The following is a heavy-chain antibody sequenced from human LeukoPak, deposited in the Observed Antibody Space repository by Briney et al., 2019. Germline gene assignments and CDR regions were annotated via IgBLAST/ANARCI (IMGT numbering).Heavy chain of an antibody. CDR2: IKEDGSER. D-gene: IGHD4-23*01. J-gene: IGHJ4*02. Sequence: GGSLRLSCEGSAFIFSGHWMNWVRQTPGKGLEWVASIKEDGSERQYVDSVKGRFSISRDNAKNTLYLQMNSLRVEDTAVYYCARGRPHGNDYWGQGTLVTVSS. CDR3: ARGRPHGNDY. CDR1: AFIFSGHW. V-gene: IGHV3-7*01.